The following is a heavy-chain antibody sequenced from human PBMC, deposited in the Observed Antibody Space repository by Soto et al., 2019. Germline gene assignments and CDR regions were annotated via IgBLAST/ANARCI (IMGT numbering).Heavy chain of an antibody. V-gene: IGHV3-30-3*01. CDR2: ISYDGSNK. J-gene: IGHJ6*02. D-gene: IGHD6-13*01. CDR3: ARDRLPAAGTSYYYYGMDV. CDR1: GFTFSSYA. Sequence: QVQLVESGGGVVQPGRSLRLSCAASGFTFSSYAMHWVRQAPGKGLEWVAVISYDGSNKYYADSVKGRFTISRDNSKNTLYLQMNSLRAEDTAVYYCARDRLPAAGTSYYYYGMDVWGQGTTVTVSS.